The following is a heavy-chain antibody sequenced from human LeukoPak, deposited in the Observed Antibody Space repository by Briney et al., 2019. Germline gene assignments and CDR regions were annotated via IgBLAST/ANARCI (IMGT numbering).Heavy chain of an antibody. CDR2: INHSGST. J-gene: IGHJ4*02. D-gene: IGHD4-17*01. CDR1: GGSFSGYY. CDR3: AREMTTVTFYYFDY. V-gene: IGHV4-34*01. Sequence: PSETLSLTCAVYGGSFSGYYWSWIRQPPGKGLEWIGEINHSGSTNYNPSLKSRVTISVDTSKNQFSLKLSSVTAADTAVYYCAREMTTVTFYYFDYWGQGTLVTVSS.